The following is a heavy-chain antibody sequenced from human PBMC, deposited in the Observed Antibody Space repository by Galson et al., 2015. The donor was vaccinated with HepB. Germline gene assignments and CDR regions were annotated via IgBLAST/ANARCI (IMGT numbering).Heavy chain of an antibody. V-gene: IGHV3-30*18. CDR1: GFTFSSYG. D-gene: IGHD6-19*01. J-gene: IGHJ6*02. CDR2: ISYDGSNK. CDR3: AKERIAVAGTEPGPLYYYYSYGMDV. Sequence: SLRLSCAASGFTFSSYGMHWVRQAPGKGLEWVAVISYDGSNKYYADSVKGRFTISRDNSKNTMYLQMNSLRAEDTAVYYCAKERIAVAGTEPGPLYYYYSYGMDVWGQGTTVTVSS.